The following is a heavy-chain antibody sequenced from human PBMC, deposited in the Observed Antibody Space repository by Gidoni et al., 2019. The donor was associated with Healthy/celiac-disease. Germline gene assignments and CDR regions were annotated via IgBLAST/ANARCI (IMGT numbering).Heavy chain of an antibody. Sequence: QVQLVQSGAEVKKPGASVKVSCKASGYTFTSYYMHWVRQAPGQGLEWMGIINPSGGSTSYEQKFQGRVTMTRDTSTSTVYMELSSLRSEDTAVYYCARASGEATIDYWGQGTLVTVSS. V-gene: IGHV1-46*03. CDR2: INPSGGST. CDR1: GYTFTSYY. CDR3: ARASGEATIDY. D-gene: IGHD3-10*01. J-gene: IGHJ4*02.